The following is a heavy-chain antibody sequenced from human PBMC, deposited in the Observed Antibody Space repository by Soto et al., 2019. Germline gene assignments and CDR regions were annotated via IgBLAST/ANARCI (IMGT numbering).Heavy chain of an antibody. D-gene: IGHD3-22*01. J-gene: IGHJ4*02. Sequence: GASVRVSCKASGGTFSSYAISWVRQAPGQGLEWMGGIIPIFGTANYAQKFQGRVTITADESTSTAYMKLSSLRSEDTAVYYCATLQWLLCYWGQGTRVTVSS. CDR2: IIPIFGTA. V-gene: IGHV1-69*13. CDR1: GGTFSSYA. CDR3: ATLQWLLCY.